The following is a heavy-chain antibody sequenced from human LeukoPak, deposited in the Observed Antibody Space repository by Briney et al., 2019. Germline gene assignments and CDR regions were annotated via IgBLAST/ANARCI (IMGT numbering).Heavy chain of an antibody. CDR1: GGSISSYY. D-gene: IGHD3-16*01. CDR3: ARRGLGATSSDWYFDL. V-gene: IGHV4-59*08. CDR2: IYYSGST. Sequence: SGTLSLTCTVSGGSISSYYWSWIRQPPGKGLEWIGYIYYSGSTNYNPSLKSRVTISVDTSKNQFSLKLSSVTAADTAVYYCARRGLGATSSDWYFDLWGRGTLVTVSS. J-gene: IGHJ2*01.